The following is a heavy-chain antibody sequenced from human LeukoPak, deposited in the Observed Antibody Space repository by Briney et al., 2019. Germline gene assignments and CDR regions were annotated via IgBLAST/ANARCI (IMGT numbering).Heavy chain of an antibody. V-gene: IGHV3-23*01. CDR1: GFTFRSYA. Sequence: GGSLRLSCAASGFTFRSYAMSWATQAPAKALEWVSVISGSGGNTYYADSVKGRFTISRDNSKNTLYLQMNSLRAEDTAVYYCAKDLRDNYYYYGMDVWGQGTTVTVSS. CDR3: AKDLRDNYYYYGMDV. CDR2: ISGSGGNT. D-gene: IGHD4-17*01. J-gene: IGHJ6*02.